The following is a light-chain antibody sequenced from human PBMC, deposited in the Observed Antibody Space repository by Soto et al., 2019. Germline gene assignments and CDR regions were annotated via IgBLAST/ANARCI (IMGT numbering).Light chain of an antibody. J-gene: IGLJ2*01. V-gene: IGLV2-14*01. CDR3: SSYTSSSSLVV. Sequence: QSALTQPASVSGSPGQSITISCTGTSSDVGGYNYVSWYQQHPGKAPTPMIYDVSNRPSGVSNRFSGSKSGNTASLTISGLQAEDEADYYCSSYTSSSSLVVFGGGTKLTVL. CDR2: DVS. CDR1: SSDVGGYNY.